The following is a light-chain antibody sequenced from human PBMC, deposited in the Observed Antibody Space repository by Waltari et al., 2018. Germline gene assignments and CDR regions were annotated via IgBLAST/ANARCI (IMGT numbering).Light chain of an antibody. Sequence: DVVMTQSPLSLPVTLGQPASISCSSSQSLAHSDGNTSLNWFHQEPGQSPRRLIYRISHRDAGVPDRFSGSGSGTDVTLRISRVEAEDVGGVYYCMQATHWPYTFGQGTKLDIK. CDR1: QSLAHSDGNTS. CDR2: RIS. V-gene: IGKV2-30*02. CDR3: MQATHWPYT. J-gene: IGKJ2*01.